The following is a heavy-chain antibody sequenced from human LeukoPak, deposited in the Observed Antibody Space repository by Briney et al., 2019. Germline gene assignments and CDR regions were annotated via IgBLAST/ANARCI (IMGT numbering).Heavy chain of an antibody. CDR2: FDPEDGET. CDR1: GYTLTELS. V-gene: IGHV1-24*01. CDR3: ATDGSGSFSFDY. Sequence: ASVTVSCKVSGYTLTELSMHWVRQAPGKGLEWMGGFDPEDGETIYAQKFQGRVTMTEDTSTDTAYMELSSLRSEDTAVYYCATDGSGSFSFDYWGQGTLVTVSS. D-gene: IGHD1-26*01. J-gene: IGHJ4*02.